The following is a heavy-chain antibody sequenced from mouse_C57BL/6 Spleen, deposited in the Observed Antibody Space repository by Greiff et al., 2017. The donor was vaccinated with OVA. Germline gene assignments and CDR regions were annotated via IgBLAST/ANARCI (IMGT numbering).Heavy chain of an antibody. CDR1: GYTFRSYG. D-gene: IGHD2-3*01. Sequence: VQLQQSGAELVRPGDSVKLSCKASGYTFRSYGISWVKQSTGQGLEWIGEIYPRSGNNYYNEKFKGKATLTADKSSNTAYMELRSLTSEDSAVYFCARRRGYDGYYNAMDYWGQGTSVTVSS. CDR2: IYPRSGNN. CDR3: ARRRGYDGYYNAMDY. J-gene: IGHJ4*01. V-gene: IGHV1-81*01.